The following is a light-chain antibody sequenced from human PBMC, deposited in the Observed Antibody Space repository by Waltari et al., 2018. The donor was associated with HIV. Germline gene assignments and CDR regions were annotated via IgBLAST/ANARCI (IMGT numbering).Light chain of an antibody. Sequence: NQMTQSPSSLSASVGGRVTITCRASQGIGTSLAWYQQKPGKAPHLLIYAASGLQSGVPSRFSGSGSGTVFTLTISDLQPEDSASYYCQQANNFPLSFGGGTKVQV. V-gene: IGKV1-12*01. J-gene: IGKJ4*01. CDR2: AAS. CDR3: QQANNFPLS. CDR1: QGIGTS.